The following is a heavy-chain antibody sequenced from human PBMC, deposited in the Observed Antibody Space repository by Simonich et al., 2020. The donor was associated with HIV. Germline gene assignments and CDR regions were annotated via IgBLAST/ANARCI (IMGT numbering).Heavy chain of an antibody. V-gene: IGHV3-23*01. CDR2: IRFSGGST. CDR3: AKEHDSSYWYFDL. J-gene: IGHJ2*01. CDR1: GFTFSSYA. Sequence: EVQLLESGGGLVQPGGSLRLSCAASGFTFSSYAMSWVRQAPGKGLEWSSGIRFSGGSTYHPDSVKGRFTISRDNSKNTLYLQMNSLRAEDTAVYYCAKEHDSSYWYFDLWGRGTLVTVSS. D-gene: IGHD4-4*01.